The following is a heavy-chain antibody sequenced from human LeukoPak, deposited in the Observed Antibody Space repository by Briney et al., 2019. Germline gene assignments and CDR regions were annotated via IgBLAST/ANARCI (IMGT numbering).Heavy chain of an antibody. J-gene: IGHJ4*02. CDR3: ARWPGYYDSSGFDY. CDR1: GGSISSGSYY. D-gene: IGHD3-22*01. CDR2: IYTSGST. V-gene: IGHV4-61*02. Sequence: SQTLSLTCTVSGGSISSGSYYWSWIRQPAGKGLEWIGRIYTSGSTNYNPSPKSRVTISVDTSKNQFSLKLSSVTAADTAVYYCARWPGYYDSSGFDYWGQGTLVTVSS.